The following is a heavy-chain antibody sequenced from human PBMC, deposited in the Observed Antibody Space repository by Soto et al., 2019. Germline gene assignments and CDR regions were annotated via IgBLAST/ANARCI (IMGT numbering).Heavy chain of an antibody. Sequence: EVQLLVSGGVLVQPGGSLRLSCAASGFTFGDYAMHWVRQAPGQGLEWVSTISGSGGRTYYADSVKGRFTVSRDNSNNPLYLQMNSLRAEDTALYFCAKDRYDGILADSAAHNWFDPWGQGTLVTVSS. CDR1: GFTFGDYA. CDR2: ISGSGGRT. D-gene: IGHD3-9*01. CDR3: AKDRYDGILADSAAHNWFDP. V-gene: IGHV3-23*01. J-gene: IGHJ5*02.